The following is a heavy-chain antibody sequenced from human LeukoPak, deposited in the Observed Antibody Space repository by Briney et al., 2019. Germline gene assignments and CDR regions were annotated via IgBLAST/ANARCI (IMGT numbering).Heavy chain of an antibody. J-gene: IGHJ4*02. CDR1: DGSISSYY. CDR3: ARLGSYSDH. D-gene: IGHD1-26*01. V-gene: IGHV4-4*09. CDR2: IHSSGST. Sequence: SETLSLTCSVSDGSISSYYWSWIRQPLGKGLEWIGYIHSSGSTHYNPSLKSRVTTSLDTSKNQFSLKLSSVTAAETAVYYCARLGSYSDHWGQGTLVTVSS.